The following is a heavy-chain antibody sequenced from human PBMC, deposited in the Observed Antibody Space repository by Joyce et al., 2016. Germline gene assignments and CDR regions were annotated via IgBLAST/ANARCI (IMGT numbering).Heavy chain of an antibody. CDR1: GDSFRSHG. D-gene: IGHD2-2*01. Sequence: QVQLVQSGAEVKKPGSSVKVSCKSSGDSFRSHGISWVRQAPGQGIELMGGIIPLFGTANYAQKFQGRVTITADESTSTAHMELNSLRSEDTAVYYCARGSVTPVVGFYGMDVWGQGTTVTVSS. CDR2: IIPLFGTA. V-gene: IGHV1-69*01. J-gene: IGHJ6*02. CDR3: ARGSVTPVVGFYGMDV.